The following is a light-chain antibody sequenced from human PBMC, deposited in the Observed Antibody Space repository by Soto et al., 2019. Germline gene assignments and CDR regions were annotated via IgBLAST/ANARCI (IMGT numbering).Light chain of an antibody. Sequence: EIVLTQSPGTLSLSPGERATLSCRASQSVSSSYLAWYQQKPGQAPRLLMYGASNRATGIPDRFRGSGSGTDFTLTISGLEPEDFAVYYCQQYDRSPYTFAQGTKREI. J-gene: IGKJ2*01. CDR3: QQYDRSPYT. V-gene: IGKV3-20*01. CDR1: QSVSSSY. CDR2: GAS.